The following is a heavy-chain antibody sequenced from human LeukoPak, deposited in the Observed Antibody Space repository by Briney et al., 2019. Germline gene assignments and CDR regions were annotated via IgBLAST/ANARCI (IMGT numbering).Heavy chain of an antibody. CDR1: GYTFTGYY. J-gene: IGHJ3*02. CDR3: ARGGWVAATQGAFDI. Sequence: ASVKVSCKASGYTFTGYYMHWVRQAPGQGLEWMGWINPNSGGTNYAQKLQGRVTMTRDTSISTAYMELSRLRSDDTAVYYCARGGWVAATQGAFDIWGQGTMVTVSS. V-gene: IGHV1-2*02. CDR2: INPNSGGT. D-gene: IGHD2-15*01.